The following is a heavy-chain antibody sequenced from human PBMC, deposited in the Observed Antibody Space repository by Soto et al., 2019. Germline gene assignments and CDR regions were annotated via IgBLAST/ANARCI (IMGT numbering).Heavy chain of an antibody. CDR2: ICHGGGA. V-gene: IGHV4-34*01. CDR3: AGYSNSWSKYVKH. CDR1: GGSFSGYC. J-gene: IGHJ1*01. D-gene: IGHD6-13*01. Sequence: PSETLSLTCAVYGGSFSGYCWSWIRQTPGERPEWVGDICHGGGANYNPSLKSRVSFSMDPSKNQFSLKLNSVMAADTAVYYCAGYSNSWSKYVKHWGRGSLVTVSS.